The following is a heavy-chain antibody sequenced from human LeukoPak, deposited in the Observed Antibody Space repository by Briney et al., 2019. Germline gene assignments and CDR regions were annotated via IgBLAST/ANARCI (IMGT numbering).Heavy chain of an antibody. J-gene: IGHJ3*02. Sequence: GASVKVSCKASGYTFTSYYMHWVRQAPGQGLEWMEIINPSGGSTSYAQKFQGRVTMTRDTSTSTVHMELSSLRSEDTAVYYCARDRGHGRYDILTGYYSGDAFDIWGQGTMVTVSS. V-gene: IGHV1-46*01. CDR3: ARDRGHGRYDILTGYYSGDAFDI. D-gene: IGHD3-9*01. CDR2: INPSGGST. CDR1: GYTFTSYY.